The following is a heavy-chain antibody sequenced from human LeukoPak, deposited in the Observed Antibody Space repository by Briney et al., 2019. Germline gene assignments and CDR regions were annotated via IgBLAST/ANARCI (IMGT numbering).Heavy chain of an antibody. J-gene: IGHJ6*03. Sequence: SETLSLTCTVSGGFISSHYWSWIRQPPGKGLEWIGYIYYSGSTNYNPSLKSRVTISVDTSKNQFSLKLSSVTAADTAVYYCARAWNYYYYMDVWGKGTTVTVSS. CDR1: GGFISSHY. V-gene: IGHV4-59*11. CDR3: ARAWNYYYYMDV. CDR2: IYYSGST. D-gene: IGHD1-1*01.